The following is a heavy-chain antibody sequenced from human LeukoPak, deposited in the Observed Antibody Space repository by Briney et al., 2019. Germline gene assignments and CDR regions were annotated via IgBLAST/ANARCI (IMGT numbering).Heavy chain of an antibody. V-gene: IGHV3-21*01. CDR2: ISSSSSYI. J-gene: IGHJ4*02. D-gene: IGHD3-22*01. CDR3: ARGGITMIAVGNVDY. Sequence: GGSLRLSCAASGFTFSSYSMNWVRQAPGKGLEWVSSISSSSSYIYYADSVKGRFTISRDNAKNSLYLQMNSLRAEDTAVYYCARGGITMIAVGNVDYWGQGTLVTVSS. CDR1: GFTFSSYS.